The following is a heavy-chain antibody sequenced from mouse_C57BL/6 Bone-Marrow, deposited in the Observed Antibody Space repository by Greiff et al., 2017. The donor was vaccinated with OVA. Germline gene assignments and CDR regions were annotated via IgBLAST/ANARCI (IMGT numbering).Heavy chain of an antibody. V-gene: IGHV5-4*01. D-gene: IGHD2-10*01. CDR2: ISDGGSYT. Sequence: EVKLVESGGGLVKPGGSLKLSCAASGFTFSSYAMSWVRQTPEKRLEWVATISDGGSYTYYPDNVKGRFTISRDNAKNNLYLQMSHLKSEDTAMYYCARDLPWAMDYWGQGTSVTVSS. CDR3: ARDLPWAMDY. J-gene: IGHJ4*01. CDR1: GFTFSSYA.